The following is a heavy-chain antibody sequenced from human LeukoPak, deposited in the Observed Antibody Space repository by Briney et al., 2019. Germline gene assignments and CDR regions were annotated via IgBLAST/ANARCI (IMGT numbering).Heavy chain of an antibody. CDR1: GYSFSSYW. CDR2: IYPADSDT. V-gene: IGHV5-51*01. Sequence: GESLKISCKASGYSFSSYWIGWVRQMPGKGLEWVGFIYPADSDTRYSPSFQGQVTISADKSLTTAYLQWNSLKASDTALYYCARQTAMGRSGDYWGQGTLVTVSS. D-gene: IGHD5-18*01. J-gene: IGHJ4*02. CDR3: ARQTAMGRSGDY.